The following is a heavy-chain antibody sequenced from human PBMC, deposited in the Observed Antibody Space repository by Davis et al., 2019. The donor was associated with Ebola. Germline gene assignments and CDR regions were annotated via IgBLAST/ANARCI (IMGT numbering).Heavy chain of an antibody. CDR2: INPSGGST. J-gene: IGHJ4*02. V-gene: IGHV1-46*01. D-gene: IGHD3-16*01. CDR1: GYTFTGYY. CDR3: ARDLFVSPFDY. Sequence: ASVKVSCKASGYTFTGYYMHWVRQAPGQGLEWMGIINPSGGSTSYAQKFQGRVTMTRDTSTSTVYMELRSLRSDDTAVYYCARDLFVSPFDYWGQGTLVTVSS.